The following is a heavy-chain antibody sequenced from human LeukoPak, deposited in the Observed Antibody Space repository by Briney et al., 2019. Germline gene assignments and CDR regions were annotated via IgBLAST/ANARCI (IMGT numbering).Heavy chain of an antibody. CDR1: GGSISSGSYY. Sequence: SETLSLTCTVSGGSISSGSYYWSWIRRPAGKGLEWIGRISSSGSTNYNPSLKSRVTISVDTSKNQFSLKLSSVTAADTAVYYCARDRGITMVRGVTFSYYMDVWGKGTTVTVSS. J-gene: IGHJ6*03. D-gene: IGHD3-10*01. CDR3: ARDRGITMVRGVTFSYYMDV. V-gene: IGHV4-61*02. CDR2: ISSSGST.